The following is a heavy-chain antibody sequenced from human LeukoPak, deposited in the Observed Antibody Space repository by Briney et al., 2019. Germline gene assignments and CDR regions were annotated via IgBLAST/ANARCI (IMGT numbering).Heavy chain of an antibody. D-gene: IGHD2-15*01. Sequence: GGSLRLSCAASDFSFTNYAMSWVRQAPGKGLEWVSAVSNRGGTTYYADSVKGRFTISRDNSKNTLYLQMNGLRAEDTAVYYCARVHGGYPFDQWGQGTLVTVSS. V-gene: IGHV3-23*01. J-gene: IGHJ4*02. CDR3: ARVHGGYPFDQ. CDR1: DFSFTNYA. CDR2: VSNRGGTT.